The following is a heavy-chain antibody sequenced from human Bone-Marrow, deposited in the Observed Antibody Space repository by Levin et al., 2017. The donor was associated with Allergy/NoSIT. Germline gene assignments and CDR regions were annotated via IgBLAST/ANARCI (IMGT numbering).Heavy chain of an antibody. CDR2: TYYRSKWYN. Sequence: SETLSLTCDISGASVTSNTVAWNWIRQSPSRGLEWLGRTYYRSKWYNDYAVSVKSRVTINADTSKNQFSLHLSSVTPDDTAIYYCARGPYFYDSGSLIGWFDPWGQGILVTVSS. CDR3: ARGPYFYDSGSLIGWFDP. CDR1: GASVTSNTVA. J-gene: IGHJ5*02. D-gene: IGHD3-10*01. V-gene: IGHV6-1*01.